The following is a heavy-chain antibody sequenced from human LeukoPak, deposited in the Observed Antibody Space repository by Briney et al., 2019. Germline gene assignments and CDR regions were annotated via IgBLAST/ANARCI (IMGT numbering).Heavy chain of an antibody. CDR3: ARGPRESTTSDY. D-gene: IGHD1-14*01. CDR1: GYAFINYD. V-gene: IGHV1-8*02. Sequence: ASVKVSCKTSGYAFINYDINWVRQATGQGLEWMGWMDPNNGNTEYAQKVQGRVTMTRDTSTNTAYMELSSLTSEDTAVYYCARGPRESTTSDYWGQGTLVTVSS. CDR2: MDPNNGNT. J-gene: IGHJ4*02.